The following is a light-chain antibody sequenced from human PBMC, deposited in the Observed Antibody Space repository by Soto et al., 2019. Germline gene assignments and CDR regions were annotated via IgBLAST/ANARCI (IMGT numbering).Light chain of an antibody. Sequence: ENVLTQSPCTLSLSPGDRATLFFRARQSLTNPYIAWYQQKPGQAPRLLIYDISSRATGIPDRFSGSVSGTDFTLTITRLEPEDFAVFYCQQYGSSEIIFGQGTRLEI. CDR2: DIS. CDR1: QSLTNPY. CDR3: QQYGSSEII. V-gene: IGKV3-20*01. J-gene: IGKJ5*01.